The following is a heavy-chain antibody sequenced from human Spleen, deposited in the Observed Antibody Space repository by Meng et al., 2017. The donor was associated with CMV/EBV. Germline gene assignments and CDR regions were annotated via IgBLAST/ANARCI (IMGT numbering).Heavy chain of an antibody. CDR3: ARREGGSGWYYFDY. V-gene: IGHV3-21*01. CDR2: ISSSSSYI. CDR1: GFTFSSYS. D-gene: IGHD6-19*01. Sequence: GGSLRLSCAASGFTFSSYSMNWVRQAPGKGLEWVSSISSSSSYIYYADSVKGRFTISRDNAKNSLYLQMNSLTAEDTAVYYCARREGGSGWYYFDYWGQGTLVTVSS. J-gene: IGHJ4*02.